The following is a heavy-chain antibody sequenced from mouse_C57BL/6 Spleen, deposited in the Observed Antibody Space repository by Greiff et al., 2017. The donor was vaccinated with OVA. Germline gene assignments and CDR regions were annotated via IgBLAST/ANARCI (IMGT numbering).Heavy chain of an antibody. V-gene: IGHV1-55*01. D-gene: IGHD2-4*01. J-gene: IGHJ1*03. CDR3: ARHHYDYDEYFDV. CDR2: IYPGSGST. CDR1: GYTFTSYW. Sequence: QVQLQQPGAELVKPGASVKMSCKASGYTFTSYWITWVKQRPGQGLEWIGDIYPGSGSTNYHEKFKSKATLTVDTSSSTAYMQLSSLTSEDSAVYYCARHHYDYDEYFDVWGTGTTVTVSS.